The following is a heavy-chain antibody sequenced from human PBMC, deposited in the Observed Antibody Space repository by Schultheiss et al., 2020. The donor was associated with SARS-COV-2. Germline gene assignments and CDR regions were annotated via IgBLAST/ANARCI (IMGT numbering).Heavy chain of an antibody. V-gene: IGHV4-59*01. CDR3: ARGPYYYDPYGGGMYYGMDV. CDR1: GGSISSYY. J-gene: IGHJ6*02. CDR2: IYYSGST. D-gene: IGHD3-22*01. Sequence: SETLSLSCVVSGGSISSYYWGWIRQPPGKGLEWIGYIYYSGSTNYNPSLKSRVTISVDTSKNQFSLKLSSVTAADTAVYYCARGPYYYDPYGGGMYYGMDVWGQGTTVTVSS.